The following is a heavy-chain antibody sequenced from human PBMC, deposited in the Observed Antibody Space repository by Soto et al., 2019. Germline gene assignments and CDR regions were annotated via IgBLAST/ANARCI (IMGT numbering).Heavy chain of an antibody. CDR3: ARERDVVPAAIRAFDI. D-gene: IGHD2-2*01. Sequence: GGSLRLSCAASGFTFSSYSMNWVRQAPGKGLEWVSSISSSSSYIYYADSGKGLFTIARDNAKNSLYLQMNSLRAEDTAVYYCARERDVVPAAIRAFDIWGQGTMVTVSS. CDR1: GFTFSSYS. V-gene: IGHV3-21*01. J-gene: IGHJ3*02. CDR2: ISSSSSYI.